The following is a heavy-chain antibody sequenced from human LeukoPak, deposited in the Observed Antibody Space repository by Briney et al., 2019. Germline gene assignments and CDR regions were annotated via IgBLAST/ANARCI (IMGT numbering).Heavy chain of an antibody. CDR2: INGDGSST. D-gene: IGHD2-21*01. Sequence: KTGGSLRLSCAASGFTFSSYSMNWVRQVPGKGLVWVSRINGDGSSTNYADSVKGRFTISRDNAKNTLYLQMNSLRAEDTAVYYCAKYRTYSSVDYWGQGTLVTVSS. V-gene: IGHV3-74*01. CDR1: GFTFSSYS. CDR3: AKYRTYSSVDY. J-gene: IGHJ4*02.